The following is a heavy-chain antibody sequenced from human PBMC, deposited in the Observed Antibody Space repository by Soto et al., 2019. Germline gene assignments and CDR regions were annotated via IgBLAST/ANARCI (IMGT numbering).Heavy chain of an antibody. J-gene: IGHJ4*02. CDR1: GFTFSSYG. CDR3: ARVGGGAAAGIPTY. D-gene: IGHD6-13*01. V-gene: IGHV3-33*01. CDR2: IWYDGSNK. Sequence: ESVGGVVQPGRSLRLSCAASGFTFSSYGMHWVRQAPGKGLEWVAVIWYDGSNKYYADSVKGRFTISRDNSKNTLYLQMNSLRAEDTAVYYCARVGGGAAAGIPTYWGQGTLVTVSS.